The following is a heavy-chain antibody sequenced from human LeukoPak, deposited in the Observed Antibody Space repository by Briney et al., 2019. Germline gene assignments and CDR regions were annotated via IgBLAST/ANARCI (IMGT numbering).Heavy chain of an antibody. J-gene: IGHJ3*02. CDR1: GFTFTNYR. CDR3: ARENGDYADAFDI. D-gene: IGHD4-17*01. CDR2: ISSTGGYI. Sequence: PGGSLRLSCAASGFTFTNYRMTWVRQAPGKGLEWVSSISSTGGYIFYADSVQGRFTISRDNAKSSLYLQMNSLRAEDTAVYYCARENGDYADAFDIWGQGTMVTVSS. V-gene: IGHV3-21*01.